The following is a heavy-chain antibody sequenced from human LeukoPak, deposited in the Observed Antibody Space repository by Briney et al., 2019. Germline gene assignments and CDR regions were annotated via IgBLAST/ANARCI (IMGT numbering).Heavy chain of an antibody. CDR3: ASAVTKVWAFDI. CDR2: INPNSGGT. Sequence: ASVKVSCKASGYTFTGYYMHWVRKAPGQGLEWMGWINPNSGGTNYAQKFQGRVTMTRDTSISTAYMEQSRLRSDDTAVYYCASAVTKVWAFDIWGQGTMVTVSS. CDR1: GYTFTGYY. V-gene: IGHV1-2*02. J-gene: IGHJ3*02. D-gene: IGHD4-17*01.